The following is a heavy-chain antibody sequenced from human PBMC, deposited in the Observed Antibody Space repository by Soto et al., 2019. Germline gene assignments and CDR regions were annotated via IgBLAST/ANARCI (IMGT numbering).Heavy chain of an antibody. V-gene: IGHV3-23*01. CDR1: GFTFSSYA. D-gene: IGHD2-2*01. CDR3: ATNYCSSTSCYPYFFDH. CDR2: ISGSGSRT. J-gene: IGHJ4*02. Sequence: GSLRLSCAASGFTFSSYAMSWVRQAPGKGLEWVSGISGSGSRTYYADYMKGRFTISRNNSKNDLNLQMNSLRAEDTAVYYCATNYCSSTSCYPYFFDHWGQGTLVTVSS.